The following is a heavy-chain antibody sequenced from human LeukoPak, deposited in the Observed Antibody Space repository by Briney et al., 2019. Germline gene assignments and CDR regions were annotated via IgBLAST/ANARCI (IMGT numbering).Heavy chain of an antibody. CDR2: INSDGSNT. CDR3: VRDQAHSFDI. V-gene: IGHV3-74*01. Sequence: GGSLRLSCAASGFTFSNYWMHWVRQAPGKGLVWVSRINSDGSNTNYADSVKGRFTISRDNAKNTLYLQMNSLRAEDTAVYYCVRDQAHSFDIWGQGTMVTVSS. CDR1: GFTFSNYW. J-gene: IGHJ3*02.